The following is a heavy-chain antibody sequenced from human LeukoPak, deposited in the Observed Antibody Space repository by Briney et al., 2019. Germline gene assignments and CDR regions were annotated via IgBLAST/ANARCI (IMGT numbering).Heavy chain of an antibody. J-gene: IGHJ6*02. CDR1: GFTFSSYA. V-gene: IGHV3-30-3*01. Sequence: GGSLRLSCAASGFTFSSYAMHWVRQAPGKGLEWVAVISYDGSNKYYADSVKGRFTISRDNSKNTLYLQMNSLKTEDTAVYFCTAGPVGNYHDSSGQIFGGAVDVWGPGTTVTVSS. CDR3: TAGPVGNYHDSSGQIFGGAVDV. D-gene: IGHD3-22*01. CDR2: ISYDGSNK.